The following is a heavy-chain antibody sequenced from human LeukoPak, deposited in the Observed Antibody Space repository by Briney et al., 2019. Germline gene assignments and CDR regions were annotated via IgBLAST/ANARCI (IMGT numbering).Heavy chain of an antibody. V-gene: IGHV4-61*09. CDR2: FYSSTRT. CDR1: GDSLTSGSRY. D-gene: IGHD4-17*01. CDR3: ARCMSELDYGDYAYYYHMDV. J-gene: IGHJ6*04. Sequence: SETLSLTCTVSGDSLTSGSRYWSWIRQPAGKELEWIGHFYSSTRTTYNPSLESRVTISGDTAKNQFSLKLDSVTAADTAVYFCARCMSELDYGDYAYYYHMDVWGKGTTVTVSS.